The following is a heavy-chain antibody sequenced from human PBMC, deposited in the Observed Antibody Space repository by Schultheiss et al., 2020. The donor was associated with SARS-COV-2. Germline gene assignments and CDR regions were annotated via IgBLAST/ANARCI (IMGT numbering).Heavy chain of an antibody. J-gene: IGHJ4*02. CDR3: ARDAVAGTGFDY. CDR1: GFTVSSNY. D-gene: IGHD6-19*01. V-gene: IGHV3-66*01. Sequence: LSLTCAASGFTVSSNYMSWVRQAPGKGLEWVSVIYSGGSTYYADSVKGRFTISRDNSKNTLYLQMNSLRAEDTAVYYCARDAVAGTGFDYWGQGTLVTVSS. CDR2: IYSGGST.